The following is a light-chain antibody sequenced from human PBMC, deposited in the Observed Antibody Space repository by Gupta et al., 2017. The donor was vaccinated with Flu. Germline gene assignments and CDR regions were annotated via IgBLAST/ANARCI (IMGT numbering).Light chain of an antibody. CDR1: SSDVGDYKY. Sequence: QSALTQPASVSGSPGQSMTISCTGTSSDVGDYKYVSWYQQHPGKAPKLMIYDVSYRPSGVSNRFSGSKSGNTASLTISGLQAEDEADYDCSSYTSSNTLHVSFGGGTRMTVL. V-gene: IGLV2-14*03. J-gene: IGLJ2*01. CDR3: SSYTSSNTLHVS. CDR2: DVS.